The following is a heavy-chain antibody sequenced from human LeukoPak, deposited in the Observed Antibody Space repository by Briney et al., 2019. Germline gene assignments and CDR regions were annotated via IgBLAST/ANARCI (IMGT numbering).Heavy chain of an antibody. CDR2: INGGGGNT. J-gene: IGHJ4*02. V-gene: IGHV3-23*01. Sequence: GGSLRLSCAASGFTFSSYAMSWVRQAPGKGLEWVSAINGGGGNTYYADSVKGRFTISRDNSKNMVYLQMNSLRADDTAVYYCARDLRRDCSTTTCYAFDYWGQGTLVTVSS. D-gene: IGHD2-2*01. CDR3: ARDLRRDCSTTTCYAFDY. CDR1: GFTFSSYA.